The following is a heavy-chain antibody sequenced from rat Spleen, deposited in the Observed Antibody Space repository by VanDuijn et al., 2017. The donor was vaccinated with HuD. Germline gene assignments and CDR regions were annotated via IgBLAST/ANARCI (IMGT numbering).Heavy chain of an antibody. CDR3: ARHPYYYDGSYPNWFAY. CDR2: ISTGGGNT. D-gene: IGHD1-12*02. CDR1: GFTFSNYY. J-gene: IGHJ3*01. V-gene: IGHV5-25*01. Sequence: EVELVESGGGLVQPGRSMKLSCAALGFTFSNYYMAWVRQAPTKGLEWVASISTGGGNTYYRDSVKGRFTISRDNAKSTLYLQMDSLRSEDTATYYCARHPYYYDGSYPNWFAYWGQGTLVTVSS.